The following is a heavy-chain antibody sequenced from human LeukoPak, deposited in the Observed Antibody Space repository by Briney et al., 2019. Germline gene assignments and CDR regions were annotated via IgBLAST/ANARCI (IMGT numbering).Heavy chain of an antibody. J-gene: IGHJ5*01. Sequence: GASVKVSFKATGYTFTNYYMVWVRQPPGQGLEWMGIINSSSGTTNYAQKFQGRVTMTRDMTTSTVYMELSSLRSEDTAVYYCATGPHKRTYDRDNWFDPWGQGTLVTVSS. V-gene: IGHV1-46*01. CDR1: GYTFTNYY. CDR2: INSSSGTT. CDR3: ATGPHKRTYDRDNWFDP. D-gene: IGHD3-9*01.